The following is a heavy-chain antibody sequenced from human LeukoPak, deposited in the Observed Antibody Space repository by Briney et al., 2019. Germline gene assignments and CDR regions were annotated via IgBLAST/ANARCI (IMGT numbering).Heavy chain of an antibody. D-gene: IGHD6-13*01. Sequence: SVKVSCKVSGYTLTELSMHWVRQAPGKGLEWMGGFDPEDGETIYAQKFQGRVTMTEDTSTDTAYMELSSLRSEDTAVYYCAIPGGSSRDFDYWGQGTLVTVSS. CDR2: FDPEDGET. V-gene: IGHV1-24*01. CDR1: GYTLTELS. CDR3: AIPGGSSRDFDY. J-gene: IGHJ4*02.